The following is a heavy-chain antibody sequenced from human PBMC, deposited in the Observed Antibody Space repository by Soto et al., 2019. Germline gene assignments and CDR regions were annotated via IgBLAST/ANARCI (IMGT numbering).Heavy chain of an antibody. D-gene: IGHD5-12*01. Sequence: HGESLKISCKGSGYSFTSYWISWVRQMPGKGLEWMGRIDPSDSYTNYSPSFQGHVTISADKSISTAYLQWSSLKASDTAMYYCARGYDPKSYYYYGMDVWGQGTTVTVS. J-gene: IGHJ6*02. V-gene: IGHV5-10-1*01. CDR2: IDPSDSYT. CDR1: GYSFTSYW. CDR3: ARGYDPKSYYYYGMDV.